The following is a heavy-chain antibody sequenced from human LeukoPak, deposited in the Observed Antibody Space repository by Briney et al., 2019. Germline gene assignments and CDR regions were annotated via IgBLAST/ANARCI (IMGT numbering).Heavy chain of an antibody. D-gene: IGHD1-7*01. V-gene: IGHV1-18*01. Sequence: ASVKVSCKASGYTFTSYGISWVRQAPGQGFEWMGWISAYNGNTNYAQKLQGRVTMTTDTSTSTAYMELRSLRSDDTAVYYCAREPNYQYHFHYWGQGTLVTVSS. CDR3: AREPNYQYHFHY. CDR2: ISAYNGNT. CDR1: GYTFTSYG. J-gene: IGHJ4*02.